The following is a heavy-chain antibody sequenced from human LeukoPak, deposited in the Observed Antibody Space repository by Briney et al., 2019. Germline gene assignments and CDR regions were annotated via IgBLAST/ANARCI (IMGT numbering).Heavy chain of an antibody. CDR1: GYTFTSYG. CDR2: ISAYNGNT. CDR3: AKDNPIEKVPGLGPGY. J-gene: IGHJ4*02. D-gene: IGHD2-2*01. V-gene: IGHV1-18*01. Sequence: ASVKDSCKASGYTFTSYGISWVRQAPGQGLEWMGWISAYNGNTNYAQKLQGRVTMTTDTSTSTAYMELRSLRSDDTAVYYCAKDNPIEKVPGLGPGYWGQGTLVTVSS.